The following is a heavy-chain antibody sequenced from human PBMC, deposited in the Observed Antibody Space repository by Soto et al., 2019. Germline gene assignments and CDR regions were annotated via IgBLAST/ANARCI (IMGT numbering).Heavy chain of an antibody. J-gene: IGHJ6*01. CDR1: GLTFSNYG. Sequence: EVQLVESGGGLVKPGGSLRLTCAASGLTFSNYGMNWVRQAPGKGLEWVSSIHSGGEYADYADSVKGRLTISRDNAKHSLFLQLDSLRVDDTAVYYCATGGAAGAVMGVWGQGTTVTVSS. D-gene: IGHD6-13*01. CDR2: IHSGGEYA. CDR3: ATGGAAGAVMGV. V-gene: IGHV3-21*01.